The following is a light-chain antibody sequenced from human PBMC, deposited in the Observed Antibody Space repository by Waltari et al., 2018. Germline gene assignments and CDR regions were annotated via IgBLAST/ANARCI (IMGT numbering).Light chain of an antibody. V-gene: IGKV3-20*01. Sequence: EIVLTQSPGTLSLCPGERATLSCRASQSVSSSYLAWYQQKPGQAPRLLIYGASSRATGIPDRFSGSGSGTDFTLTISRLEPEDFAVYYCQQYGSSPPTYTFGQGTKLEI. CDR2: GAS. CDR3: QQYGSSPPTYT. CDR1: QSVSSSY. J-gene: IGKJ2*01.